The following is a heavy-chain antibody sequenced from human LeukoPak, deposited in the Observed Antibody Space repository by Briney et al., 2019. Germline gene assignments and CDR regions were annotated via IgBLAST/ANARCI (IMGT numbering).Heavy chain of an antibody. J-gene: IGHJ4*02. CDR1: GCIFSSYA. CDR2: ISTSGGSS. Sequence: GESLRLSCAASGCIFSSYAMSWVRQAAGRGLAGVSGISTSGGSSSYADSVKGRFTISRDNPRNTLYMQMNSLRAEDTALYYCAIMHPYYDGSGYWVQWGQGTLVTVSS. CDR3: AIMHPYYDGSGYWVQ. V-gene: IGHV3-23*01. D-gene: IGHD3-22*01.